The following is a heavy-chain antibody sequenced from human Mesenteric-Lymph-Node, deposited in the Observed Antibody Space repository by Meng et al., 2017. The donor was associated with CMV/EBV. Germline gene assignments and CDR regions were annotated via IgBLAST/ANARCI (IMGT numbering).Heavy chain of an antibody. CDR3: ARDRGSGSYSYYFDY. D-gene: IGHD1-26*01. J-gene: IGHJ4*02. CDR1: GGSFSGYY. CDR2: INHSGST. V-gene: IGHV4-34*01. Sequence: SETLSLTCAVYGGSFSGYYWSWIRQPPGKGLEWIGEINHSGSTNYNPSLKSRVTISVDTSKNQFSLKLSSVTAADTAVYYCARDRGSGSYSYYFDYWGQGTLVTVSS.